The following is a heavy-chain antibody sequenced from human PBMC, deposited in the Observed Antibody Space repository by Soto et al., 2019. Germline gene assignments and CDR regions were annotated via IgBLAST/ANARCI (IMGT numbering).Heavy chain of an antibody. Sequence: QVQLVQSGAEVKKPGSSVKVSCKASGGTFSSYAISWVRQAPGQGLEWMGGIIPIFGTANYAQKFQGRVTITADESTSTAYMELSSLRSEDTAAYYCARSVVDYYDSSGYYKEQYFQHWGQGTLVTVSS. J-gene: IGHJ1*01. CDR3: ARSVVDYYDSSGYYKEQYFQH. CDR2: IIPIFGTA. V-gene: IGHV1-69*01. D-gene: IGHD3-22*01. CDR1: GGTFSSYA.